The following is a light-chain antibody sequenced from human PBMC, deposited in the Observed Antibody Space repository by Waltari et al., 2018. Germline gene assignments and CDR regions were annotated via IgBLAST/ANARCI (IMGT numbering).Light chain of an antibody. V-gene: IGLV2-8*01. CDR3: ASYAGSNIYV. CDR2: EVS. Sequence: QSALTQPPSASGSPGQSVTISCTGTSSDVGGYDYVSWYQQHPDKAPKLIISEVSKRPPGVPDRFSGSKSGNTASLTVSGLQAEDEADYYCASYAGSNIYVFGTGTKVTVL. J-gene: IGLJ1*01. CDR1: SSDVGGYDY.